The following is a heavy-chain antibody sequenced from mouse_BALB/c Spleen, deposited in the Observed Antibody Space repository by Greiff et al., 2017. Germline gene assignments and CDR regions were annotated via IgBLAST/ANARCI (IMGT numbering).Heavy chain of an antibody. Sequence: VQLKESGPELVKPGASVKMSCKASGYTFTSYVMHWVKQKPGQGLEWIGYINPYNDGTKYDEKFKGKATLTSDKSSSTAYMELSSLTSEDSAVYYCARGGLRREWYFDVWGAGTTVTVSS. J-gene: IGHJ1*01. CDR1: GYTFTSYV. V-gene: IGHV1-14*01. D-gene: IGHD2-4*01. CDR3: ARGGLRREWYFDV. CDR2: INPYNDGT.